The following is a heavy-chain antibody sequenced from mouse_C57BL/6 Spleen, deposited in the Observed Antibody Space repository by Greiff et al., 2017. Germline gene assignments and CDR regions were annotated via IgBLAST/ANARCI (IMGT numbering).Heavy chain of an antibody. Sequence: EVQGVESGEGLVKPGGSLKLSCAASGFTFSSYAMSWVRQTPEKRLEWVAYISSGGDYIYYADTVKGRFTISRDNARNTLYLQMSSLKSEDTAMYYCTRESSSGDFDDWGQGTTLTVAS. V-gene: IGHV5-9-1*02. CDR3: TRESSSGDFDD. J-gene: IGHJ2*01. CDR1: GFTFSSYA. CDR2: ISSGGDYI. D-gene: IGHD3-2*02.